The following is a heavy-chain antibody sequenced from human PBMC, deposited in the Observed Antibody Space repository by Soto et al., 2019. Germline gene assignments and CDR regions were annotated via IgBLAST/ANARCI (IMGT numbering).Heavy chain of an antibody. CDR1: GGSISSGDYY. CDR2: IYYSGST. Sequence: SETLSLTCTVSGGSISSGDYYWSWIRQPPGKGLEWIGYIYYSGSTNYNPSLKSRVTISVDTSKNQFSLKLSSVTAADTAVYYCARASNKRGYSYGPDYWGQGPLVTVSS. CDR3: ARASNKRGYSYGPDY. J-gene: IGHJ4*02. V-gene: IGHV4-30-4*01. D-gene: IGHD5-18*01.